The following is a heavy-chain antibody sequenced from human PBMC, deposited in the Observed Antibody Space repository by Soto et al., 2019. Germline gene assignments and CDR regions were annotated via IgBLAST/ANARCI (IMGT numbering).Heavy chain of an antibody. Sequence: SETLSLTCTVSGGSISSGDYYWSWIRQPPGKGLEWIGYIYYSGSTYYNPSLKSRVTISVDTSKNQFSLKLSSVTAADTAVYYCARGVIAAAGTFGLFSYYYGMDVWGQGTTVTVSS. CDR2: IYYSGST. V-gene: IGHV4-30-4*01. D-gene: IGHD6-13*01. CDR3: ARGVIAAAGTFGLFSYYYGMDV. J-gene: IGHJ6*02. CDR1: GGSISSGDYY.